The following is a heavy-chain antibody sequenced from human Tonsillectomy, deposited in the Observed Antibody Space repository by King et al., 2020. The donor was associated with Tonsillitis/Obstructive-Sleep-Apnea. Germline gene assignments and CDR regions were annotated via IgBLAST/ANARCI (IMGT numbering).Heavy chain of an antibody. CDR1: GFTFSDYG. CDR2: IWFDGSTQ. D-gene: IGHD2-2*01. Sequence: VQLVESGGGVVQPGRSLRLSCAASGFTFSDYGMHWFRQAPGKGLEWVALIWFDGSTQYYADSVKGRFSISRDNSMDTVLLQLNSLRAEDTALYYCARVSLPGYCGTASCFGSDYWGQGTLVTVSS. J-gene: IGHJ4*02. CDR3: ARVSLPGYCGTASCFGSDY. V-gene: IGHV3-33*01.